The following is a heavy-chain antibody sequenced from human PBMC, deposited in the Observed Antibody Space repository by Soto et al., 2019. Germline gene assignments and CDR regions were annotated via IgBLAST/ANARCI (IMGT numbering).Heavy chain of an antibody. V-gene: IGHV4-34*01. J-gene: IGHJ4*02. Sequence: PSDTLSLTCAVYGGSFSVYYWSWIRQPPGKGLEWIGEINHSGSTNYNPSLKSRVTISVDTSKNQFSLKLSSVTAADTAVYYCASGYYYDSSGSAPFDYWGQGTLVTVSS. CDR2: INHSGST. CDR3: ASGYYYDSSGSAPFDY. CDR1: GGSFSVYY. D-gene: IGHD3-22*01.